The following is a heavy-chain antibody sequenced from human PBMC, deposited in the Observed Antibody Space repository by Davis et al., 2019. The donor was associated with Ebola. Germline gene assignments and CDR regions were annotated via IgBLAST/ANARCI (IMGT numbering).Heavy chain of an antibody. V-gene: IGHV5-51*01. Sequence: GESLKISCKGSGYSFTSYWIGWVRQMPGKGLEWMGIIYPGDSDTRYSPSFQGQVTISADKSISTAYLQWSSLKASDTAMYYCARAGYCSSTSCYLGSFDYWGQGTLVTVSS. J-gene: IGHJ4*02. CDR1: GYSFTSYW. CDR3: ARAGYCSSTSCYLGSFDY. D-gene: IGHD2-2*01. CDR2: IYPGDSDT.